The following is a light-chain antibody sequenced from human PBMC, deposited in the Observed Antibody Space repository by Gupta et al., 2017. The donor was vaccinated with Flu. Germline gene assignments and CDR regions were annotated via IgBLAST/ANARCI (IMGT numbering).Light chain of an antibody. Sequence: SPSTLSASVGDRVTITCRASQSISNSLAWYQQKPGKAPKLLIYKASSLESGVPSRFSGSGFGTEFTLTISSLQPDVATYYCQHYNSFPWTFGQGTKVEIK. J-gene: IGKJ1*01. CDR1: QSISNS. CDR3: QHYNSFPWT. V-gene: IGKV1-5*03. CDR2: KAS.